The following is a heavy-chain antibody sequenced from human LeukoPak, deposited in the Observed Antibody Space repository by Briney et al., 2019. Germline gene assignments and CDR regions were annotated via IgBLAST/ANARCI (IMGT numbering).Heavy chain of an antibody. CDR2: IYTSGST. J-gene: IGHJ4*02. CDR3: ARYRGVGFYYFDY. D-gene: IGHD3-10*01. CDR1: GGSISSSSYY. V-gene: IGHV4-61*02. Sequence: SETLSLTCTVSGGSISSSSYYWSWIRQPAGKGLEWIGRIYTSGSTNYNPSLKSRVTVSLDTSKNQFSLKLSSVTAADTAVYYCARYRGVGFYYFDYWGQGTLVTVSP.